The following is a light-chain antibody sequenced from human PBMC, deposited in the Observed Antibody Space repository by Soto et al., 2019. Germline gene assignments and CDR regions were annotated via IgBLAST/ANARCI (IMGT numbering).Light chain of an antibody. CDR2: AVS. CDR1: QGISNY. Sequence: DIQMTQSPSSLSASVGDRVTITCRASQGISNYLAWYQQKPGKVPKLLIYAVSTLQSGVPSRFSGSGSGADFTLTISSLQPEDVATYYCQRYNTGTFGQGTKVEIK. J-gene: IGKJ1*01. CDR3: QRYNTGT. V-gene: IGKV1-27*01.